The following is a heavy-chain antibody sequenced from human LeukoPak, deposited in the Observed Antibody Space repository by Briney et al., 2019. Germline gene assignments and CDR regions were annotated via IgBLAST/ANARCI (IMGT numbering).Heavy chain of an antibody. V-gene: IGHV3-9*03. D-gene: IGHD2-15*01. CDR1: GFTFDDYA. CDR2: ISWNSGSI. Sequence: ARSLRLSCAASGFTFDDYAMHWVRQAPGKGLEWVSGISWNSGSIGYADSVKGRFTISRDNAKNSLYLQMNSLRAEDMTLYYCAKACYTYAFDICGQGTTVTVSS. J-gene: IGHJ3*02. CDR3: AKACYTYAFDI.